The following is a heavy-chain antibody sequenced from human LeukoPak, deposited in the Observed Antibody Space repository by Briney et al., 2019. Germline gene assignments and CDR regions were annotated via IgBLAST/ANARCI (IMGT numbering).Heavy chain of an antibody. Sequence: PSETLSLTCTVSGGSISSSSYYWGWIRQPPGKGLEWIGSIYYSGSTYYNPSLKSRVTISVDTSKNQFSLKLSSVTAADTAVYYCARTYFMVRGVIDYWGQGTLVTVSS. CDR3: ARTYFMVRGVIDY. D-gene: IGHD3-10*01. V-gene: IGHV4-39*01. J-gene: IGHJ4*02. CDR1: GGSISSSSYY. CDR2: IYYSGST.